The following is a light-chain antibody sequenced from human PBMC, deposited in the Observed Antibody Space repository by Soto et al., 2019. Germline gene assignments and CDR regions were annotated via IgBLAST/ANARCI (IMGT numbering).Light chain of an antibody. J-gene: IGLJ1*01. V-gene: IGLV2-14*01. CDR2: DVS. CDR1: STDVGGYDY. Sequence: QSVLTQPASVSGSPGESITISCTGTSTDVGGYDYVSWFQQHAGRAPKLVIYDVSIRPSGVSNRFSGSKSGNTASLIISGLQAEDETDYYCSSYTSSNTQVFGTGTKLTVL. CDR3: SSYTSSNTQV.